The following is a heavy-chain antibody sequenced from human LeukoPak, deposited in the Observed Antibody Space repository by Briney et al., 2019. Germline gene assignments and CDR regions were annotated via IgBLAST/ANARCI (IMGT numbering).Heavy chain of an antibody. V-gene: IGHV4-59*01. J-gene: IGHJ4*02. D-gene: IGHD3-10*01. CDR3: ARGSLWFGESLDY. Sequence: SETLSLTCTVSGGSISSYYWSWIRQPPGKGLEWLGYIYYSGSTNYNPSLKSRVTISVDTSKNQFSLKLSSVTAADTAVYYCARGSLWFGESLDYWGQGTLVTVSS. CDR2: IYYSGST. CDR1: GGSISSYY.